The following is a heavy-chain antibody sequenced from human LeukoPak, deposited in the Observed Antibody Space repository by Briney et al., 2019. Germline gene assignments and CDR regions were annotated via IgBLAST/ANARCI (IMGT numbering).Heavy chain of an antibody. Sequence: GASVKVSCKASGYTFTSYGISWVRQAPGQGLEWMGWISAYNCNTNYAQKLQGRVTMTPDTCTSTAYMELRSLRSDDTAVYYCARVRNDYVWGSYRYTYYFDYWGQGTLVTVSS. V-gene: IGHV1-18*01. J-gene: IGHJ4*02. CDR1: GYTFTSYG. D-gene: IGHD3-16*02. CDR3: ARVRNDYVWGSYRYTYYFDY. CDR2: ISAYNCNT.